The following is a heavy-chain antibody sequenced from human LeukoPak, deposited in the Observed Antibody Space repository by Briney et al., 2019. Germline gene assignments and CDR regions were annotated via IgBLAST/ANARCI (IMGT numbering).Heavy chain of an antibody. Sequence: GESLKISCKASGYSFTRYRIGWVRQMPGKGLEWMGIIYPGDSDTRYSPSFQGQVTISADKSISTAYLQWSSLKASDTAIYYCATPQGSNWNYGFDYWGQGTLVTVSS. CDR3: ATPQGSNWNYGFDY. CDR1: GYSFTRYR. CDR2: IYPGDSDT. V-gene: IGHV5-51*01. J-gene: IGHJ4*02. D-gene: IGHD1-7*01.